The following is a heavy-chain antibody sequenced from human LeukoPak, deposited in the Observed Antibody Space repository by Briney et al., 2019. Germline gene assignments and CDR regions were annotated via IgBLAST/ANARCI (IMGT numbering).Heavy chain of an antibody. Sequence: GGSLRLSCAASGFTFSTHWMSWVRHIPGKGLEWVANIKQDGSEKHYVDSVRGRFTISRDNAESSLYLQMNSLRAEDTAVYYCASDFSSGSFFAYWGQGTLVTVSS. CDR3: ASDFSSGSFFAY. J-gene: IGHJ4*02. V-gene: IGHV3-7*03. CDR1: GFTFSTHW. CDR2: IKQDGSEK. D-gene: IGHD3-10*01.